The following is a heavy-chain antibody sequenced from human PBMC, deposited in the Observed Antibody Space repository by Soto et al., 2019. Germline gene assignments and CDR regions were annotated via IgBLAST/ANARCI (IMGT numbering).Heavy chain of an antibody. D-gene: IGHD2-2*01. CDR1: GFTFDSYG. J-gene: IGHJ5*02. CDR2: ITGRGHST. CDR3: AKDDSGVPVAICLA. Sequence: GGSLRLSCAASGFTFDSYGMSWVRQAPGKGLEWVSTITGRGHSTYYADSVMGRFTISRDNSKNTLDLQMNSLRAEDTALYYCAKDDSGVPVAICLAWGQGTLGTVSA. V-gene: IGHV3-23*01.